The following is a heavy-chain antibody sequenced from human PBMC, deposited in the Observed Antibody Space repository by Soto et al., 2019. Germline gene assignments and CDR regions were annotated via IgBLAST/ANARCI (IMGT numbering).Heavy chain of an antibody. CDR3: AGRYSSTNVNWFDP. CDR1: GHTFTRYD. Sequence: ASVKVSCKASGHTFTRYDINWVRQGSGQGLEWMGWMNPKSGNTGYAQKFQGRVTMTRNTSISTAYMELNSLTSEDTAVYYCAGRYSSTNVNWFDPWGQGTLVTVSS. V-gene: IGHV1-8*01. J-gene: IGHJ5*02. CDR2: MNPKSGNT. D-gene: IGHD6-19*01.